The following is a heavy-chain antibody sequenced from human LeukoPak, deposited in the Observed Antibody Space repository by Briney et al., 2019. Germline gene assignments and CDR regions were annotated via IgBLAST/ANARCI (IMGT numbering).Heavy chain of an antibody. CDR2: ISYDGSNK. CDR1: GFTFSGYA. J-gene: IGHJ5*02. CDR3: AGGDMSSSWYENWFDP. V-gene: IGHV3-30*03. D-gene: IGHD6-13*01. Sequence: PGGSLRLSCAGSGFTFSGYAMSWVRQAPGKGLEWVAVISYDGSNKYYADSVKGRFTISRDNSKNTLYLQMNSLRAEDTAVYYCAGGDMSSSWYENWFDPWGQGTLVTVFS.